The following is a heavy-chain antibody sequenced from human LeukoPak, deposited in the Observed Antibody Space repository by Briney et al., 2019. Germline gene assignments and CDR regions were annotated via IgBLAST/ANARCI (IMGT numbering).Heavy chain of an antibody. CDR3: AKVSRYDSSGYYYVTGYFDY. J-gene: IGHJ4*02. CDR2: ISGSGGST. CDR1: GFTFSSYA. Sequence: GGSLILSCAASGFTFSSYAMSWVRQAPGKGLEWVSAISGSGGSTYYADSVKGRFTISRDNSKNTLYLQMNSLRAEDTAVYYCAKVSRYDSSGYYYVTGYFDYWGQGTLVTVSS. D-gene: IGHD3-22*01. V-gene: IGHV3-23*01.